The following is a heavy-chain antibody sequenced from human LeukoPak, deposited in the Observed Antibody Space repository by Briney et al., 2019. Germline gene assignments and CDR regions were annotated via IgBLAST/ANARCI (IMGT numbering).Heavy chain of an antibody. CDR3: ARDPIPIVFDY. CDR2: INQDGSEK. D-gene: IGHD3-9*01. J-gene: IGHJ4*02. CDR1: GFTFSRYW. V-gene: IGHV3-7*01. Sequence: GGSLRLSCAASGFTFSRYWMNWVRQAPGKGLEWVAHINQDGSEKYYVDSVKGRFTISRDNAKNSLYLQMNSLRGEDTAVYYCARDPIPIVFDYWGQGTLVTVSS.